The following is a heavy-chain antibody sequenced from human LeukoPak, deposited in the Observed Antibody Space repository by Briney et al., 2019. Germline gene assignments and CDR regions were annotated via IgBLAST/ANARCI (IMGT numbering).Heavy chain of an antibody. J-gene: IGHJ4*02. CDR2: INPNSGGT. Sequence: ASVKVSCMASGYTFTGYYMHWVRQAPGQGLEWMGWINPNSGGTNYAQKFQGRVTMTRDTSISTAYMELSRLRSDDTAVYYCARAQCSGGSCYGLGDYWGQGTLVTVSS. CDR1: GYTFTGYY. CDR3: ARAQCSGGSCYGLGDY. D-gene: IGHD2-15*01. V-gene: IGHV1-2*02.